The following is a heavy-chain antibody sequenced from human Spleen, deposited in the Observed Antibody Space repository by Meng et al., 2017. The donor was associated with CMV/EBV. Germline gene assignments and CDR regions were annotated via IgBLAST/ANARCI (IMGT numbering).Heavy chain of an antibody. D-gene: IGHD2-2*01. CDR1: GFTVSSNY. CDR2: IRKNGYGGTT. J-gene: IGHJ6*02. V-gene: IGHV3-71*01. CDR3: TRGGTSAMRDGMDV. Sequence: GGSLRLSCAASGFTVSSNYMSWVRQAPGKGPEWAGLIRKNGYGGTTEYAASVKGRFTISRDDSKSIAYLQMNSLKIEDTAVYYCTRGGTSAMRDGMDVWGQGTTVTVSS.